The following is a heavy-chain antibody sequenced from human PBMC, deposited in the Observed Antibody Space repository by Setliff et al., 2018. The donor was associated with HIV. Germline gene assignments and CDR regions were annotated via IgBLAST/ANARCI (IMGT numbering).Heavy chain of an antibody. CDR2: IYYSGST. J-gene: IGHJ5*01. D-gene: IGHD1-1*01. CDR1: GGSISSGGYY. V-gene: IGHV4-31*03. Sequence: PSETLSLTCNVSGGSISSGGYYWSWIRQHPGKGLEWIGYIYYSGSTYYNPSLKSRVTISVDTSKNQFSLKLRSVTAADTAVYFCAGGLPKYNFRLFDSWGQGTLVTVSS. CDR3: AGGLPKYNFRLFDS.